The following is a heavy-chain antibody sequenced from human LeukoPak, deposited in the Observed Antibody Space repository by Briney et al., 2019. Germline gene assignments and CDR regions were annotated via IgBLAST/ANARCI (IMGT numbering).Heavy chain of an antibody. CDR3: AIEHDGATYSNL. J-gene: IGHJ5*02. D-gene: IGHD5-12*01. V-gene: IGHV4-59*01. CDR2: IHDSGTT. CDR1: GGSISGSY. Sequence: SVTLSLNCTVSGGSISGSYWNWIRQPPGKGLEWIGCIHDSGTTNYNPSLKSRVTISLHTSKNQVSLRLTSVTAADTAVYYCAIEHDGATYSNLWGQGTLVAVSS.